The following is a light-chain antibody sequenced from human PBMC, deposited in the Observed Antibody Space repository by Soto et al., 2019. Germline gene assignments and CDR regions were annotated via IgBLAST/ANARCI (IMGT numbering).Light chain of an antibody. CDR2: YVS. V-gene: IGLV2-14*03. CDR1: GSDIGDYNY. J-gene: IGLJ3*02. Sequence: QSALTQPASVAGSPGQSITISCTGTGSDIGDYNYVYCYQQCPDKAPKLIIYYVSVWLSGISERFSGSKSGNTASLTISGLHAEDEADYYCSPFTHNSARVFGGGTQLTVL. CDR3: SPFTHNSARV.